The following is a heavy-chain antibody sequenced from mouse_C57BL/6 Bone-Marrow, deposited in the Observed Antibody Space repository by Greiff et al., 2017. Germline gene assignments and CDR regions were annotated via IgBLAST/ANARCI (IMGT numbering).Heavy chain of an antibody. D-gene: IGHD1-1*01. Sequence: QVQLKQSGAELARPGASVKMSCKASGYTFTSYTMHWVKQRPGQGLEWIGYINPSSGYTKYNQKFKDKATLTADKSFSTAYMQLSSLTSEDSAVYYCANYGSTPFAYWGQGTLVTVSA. J-gene: IGHJ3*01. V-gene: IGHV1-4*01. CDR3: ANYGSTPFAY. CDR2: INPSSGYT. CDR1: GYTFTSYT.